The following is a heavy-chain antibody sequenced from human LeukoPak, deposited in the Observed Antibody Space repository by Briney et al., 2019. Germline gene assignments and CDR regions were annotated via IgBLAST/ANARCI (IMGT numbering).Heavy chain of an antibody. J-gene: IGHJ3*02. CDR2: VNKDGNQK. Sequence: VGSLRLSCAGSRFTFSEYWMTWVRQTPGQGLEWVANVNKDGNQKQYADSVKGRFTISKDNSKNSMYLQLNSLRAEDTGVYYCVRNRGWYALDMWGQGTMVTVSS. D-gene: IGHD6-19*01. V-gene: IGHV3-7*01. CDR3: VRNRGWYALDM. CDR1: RFTFSEYW.